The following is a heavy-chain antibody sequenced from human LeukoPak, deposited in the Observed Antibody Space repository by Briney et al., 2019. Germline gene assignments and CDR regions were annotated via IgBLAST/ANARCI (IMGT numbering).Heavy chain of an antibody. D-gene: IGHD3-16*01. CDR3: ARGLSMITFGGVTPGYYYGMDV. V-gene: IGHV1-8*01. Sequence: ASVKVSCKASGYSFTSYDINWVRQATGQGLEWMGWMNPNSGNTGYAQKFQGRVTMTRNTSISTAYMELSSLRSEDTAAYYCARGLSMITFGGVTPGYYYGMDVWGQGTTVTVSS. CDR1: GYSFTSYD. J-gene: IGHJ6*02. CDR2: MNPNSGNT.